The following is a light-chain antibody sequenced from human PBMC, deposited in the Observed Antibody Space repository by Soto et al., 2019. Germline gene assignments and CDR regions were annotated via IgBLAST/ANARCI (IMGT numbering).Light chain of an antibody. CDR3: QQYGTSPIT. Sequence: EIVLTQSPGTLSLSPGERATLSCRASQSVSSNYLAWYQQKPGQAPRLLIYGASSRASGIPDRFIGSGSGTDFTLTISSLEPEDFAVYYCQQYGTSPITFGQGTRLEIK. J-gene: IGKJ5*01. CDR2: GAS. V-gene: IGKV3-20*01. CDR1: QSVSSNY.